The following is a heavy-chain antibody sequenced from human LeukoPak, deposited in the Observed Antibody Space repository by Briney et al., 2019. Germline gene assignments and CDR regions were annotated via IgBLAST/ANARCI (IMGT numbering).Heavy chain of an antibody. CDR3: ARDTPSSGFDY. CDR1: XXXXXSXY. V-gene: IGHV3-53*01. J-gene: IGHJ4*02. D-gene: IGHD3-10*01. CDR2: IYSGGST. Sequence: SXXLSCAASXXXXXSXYMSXVXQXPGXGXEWVSVIYSGGSTYYADSVKGRFTISRDNSKNTVNLQMNSLRPEDTAVYYCARDTPSSGFDYWGQGTQVTVSS.